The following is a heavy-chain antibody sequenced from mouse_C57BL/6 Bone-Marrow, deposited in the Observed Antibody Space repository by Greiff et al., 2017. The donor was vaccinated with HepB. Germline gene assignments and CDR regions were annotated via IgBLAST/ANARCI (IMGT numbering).Heavy chain of an antibody. Sequence: VQLKESGPELVKPGASVKISCKASGYSFTGYYMNWVKQSPEKSLEWIGEINPSTGGTTYNQKFKAKATLTVDKSSSTAYMQLKSLTSEDSAVYYCARGYDYSPMDYWGQGTSVTVSS. V-gene: IGHV1-42*01. CDR1: GYSFTGYY. J-gene: IGHJ4*01. D-gene: IGHD2-4*01. CDR2: INPSTGGT. CDR3: ARGYDYSPMDY.